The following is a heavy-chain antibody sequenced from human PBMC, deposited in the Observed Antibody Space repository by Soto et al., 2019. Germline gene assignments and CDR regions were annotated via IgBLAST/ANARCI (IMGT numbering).Heavy chain of an antibody. CDR3: ARVPIREVTATWGAFDY. CDR1: GGTFSSYA. V-gene: IGHV1-69*12. D-gene: IGHD2-21*02. CDR2: IIPIFGTA. J-gene: IGHJ4*02. Sequence: QVQLVQSGAEVKKPGSSVKVSCKASGGTFSSYAISWVRQAPGQGLEWMGGIIPIFGTANYAQKFQGRVTITADESTTTAYMELSSLRSEDTAVYYCARVPIREVTATWGAFDYWGQGTLVTVSS.